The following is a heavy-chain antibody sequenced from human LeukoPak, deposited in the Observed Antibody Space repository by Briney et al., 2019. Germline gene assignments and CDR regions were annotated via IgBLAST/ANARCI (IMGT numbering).Heavy chain of an antibody. Sequence: GGSLRLSCAASGFTFSSYDMHWVRRATGKGLEWVSAIGTAGDTYYPGSVKGRFTISRENAKNSLYLQMNSLRAGDTAVYYCARAIAAASYGMDVWGQGTTVTVSS. D-gene: IGHD6-13*01. J-gene: IGHJ6*02. CDR3: ARAIAAASYGMDV. CDR1: GFTFSSYD. V-gene: IGHV3-13*01. CDR2: IGTAGDT.